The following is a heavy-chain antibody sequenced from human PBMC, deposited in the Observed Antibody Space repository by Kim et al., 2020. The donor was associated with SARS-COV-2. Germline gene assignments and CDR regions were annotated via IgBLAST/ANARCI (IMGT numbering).Heavy chain of an antibody. CDR3: ARGEVCSSTSCYDYYYYGMDV. D-gene: IGHD2-2*01. V-gene: IGHV4-31*03. Sequence: SETLSLTCTVSGGSISSGGYYWSWIRQHPGKGLEWIGYIYYSGSTYYNPSLKSRVTISVDTSKNQFSLKLSSVTAADTSVYYCARGEVCSSTSCYDYYYYGMDVWGQGTTVTVSS. CDR1: GGSISSGGYY. J-gene: IGHJ6*02. CDR2: IYYSGST.